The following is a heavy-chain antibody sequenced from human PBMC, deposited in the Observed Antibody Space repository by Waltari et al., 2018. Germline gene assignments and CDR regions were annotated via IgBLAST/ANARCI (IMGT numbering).Heavy chain of an antibody. J-gene: IGHJ3*02. CDR3: AREGIGGGAFDI. V-gene: IGHV3-48*03. CDR2: ISSSGSTI. D-gene: IGHD3-16*01. Sequence: EVQLVESGGGLVQPGGSLRLSCAASGFTFSSYEMTWVRQAPGKGLEWVSYISSSGSTIYYADSVKGRFTISRDNAKNSLYLQMNSLRAEDTAVYYCAREGIGGGAFDIWGQGTMVTVSS. CDR1: GFTFSSYE.